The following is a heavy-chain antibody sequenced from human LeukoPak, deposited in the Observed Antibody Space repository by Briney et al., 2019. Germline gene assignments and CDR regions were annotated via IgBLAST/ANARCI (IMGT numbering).Heavy chain of an antibody. CDR3: ARGDYCSSTSCSPLYYGMDV. CDR2: INHSGST. J-gene: IGHJ6*02. Sequence: PSETLSLTCAVYGGSFSGYYWSWIRQPPGKGLEWIGEINHSGSTNYNPSLKSRVTISVDTPKNQFSLKLSSVTAADTAVYYCARGDYCSSTSCSPLYYGMDVWGQGTTVTVSS. CDR1: GGSFSGYY. V-gene: IGHV4-34*01. D-gene: IGHD2-2*01.